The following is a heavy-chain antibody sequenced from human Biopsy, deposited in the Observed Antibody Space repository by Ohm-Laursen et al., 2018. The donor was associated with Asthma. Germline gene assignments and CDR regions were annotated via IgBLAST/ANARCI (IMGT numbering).Heavy chain of an antibody. J-gene: IGHJ3*02. Sequence: ASVKVSCKASGYTFINYAIHWVRQAPGQRLEWMGWINAGNGNTKYSQKFQGRATITRDTSASTAYMDLSSPRSEDTAVYYCARTYYDFLTGQVNDVFAIWGQGTMVTVSS. V-gene: IGHV1-3*01. CDR2: INAGNGNT. D-gene: IGHD3-9*01. CDR1: GYTFINYA. CDR3: ARTYYDFLTGQVNDVFAI.